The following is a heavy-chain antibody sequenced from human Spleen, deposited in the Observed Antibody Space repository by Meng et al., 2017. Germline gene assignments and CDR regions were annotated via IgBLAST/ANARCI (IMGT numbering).Heavy chain of an antibody. J-gene: IGHJ4*02. CDR1: GGSFSGYY. D-gene: IGHD5-18*01. V-gene: IGHV4-34*01. Sequence: QVQQQQLGPGLLKPSETLSLTCAVYGGSFSGYYWSLIRQPPGKGLEWIGEINHSGSTNYNPSLKSRVTISVDTSKNQFSLKLNSVTPEDTAVYYCARGYNYNYWGQGTLVTVSS. CDR3: ARGYNYNY. CDR2: INHSGST.